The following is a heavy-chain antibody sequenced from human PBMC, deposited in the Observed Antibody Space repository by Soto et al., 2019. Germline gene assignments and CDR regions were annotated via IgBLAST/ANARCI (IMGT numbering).Heavy chain of an antibody. Sequence: ASVKVSCKTSGYTFTDYYIHWVRQAPGQGLEWMGWLNPSGDVTNYAQKFQGRVTMTRDTSISTAYMELSRLNSDDTSVYYCARNGMITFGGVIVHWGQGTLVTVSS. J-gene: IGHJ4*02. CDR1: GYTFTDYY. CDR2: LNPSGDVT. V-gene: IGHV1-2*02. D-gene: IGHD3-16*02. CDR3: ARNGMITFGGVIVH.